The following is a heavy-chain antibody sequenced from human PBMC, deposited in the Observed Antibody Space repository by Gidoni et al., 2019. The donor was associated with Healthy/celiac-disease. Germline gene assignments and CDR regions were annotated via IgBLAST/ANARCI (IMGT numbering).Heavy chain of an antibody. CDR3: ARDQGPTSTGPFDY. Sequence: GFTFSSYGMHWVRQAPGKGLEWVAVIWYDGSNKYYADSVKGRFTISRDNSKNKLYLQMNSLRAEDTAVYYCARDQGPTSTGPFDYWGQGTLVTVSS. CDR1: GFTFSSYG. CDR2: IWYDGSNK. J-gene: IGHJ4*02. V-gene: IGHV3-33*01.